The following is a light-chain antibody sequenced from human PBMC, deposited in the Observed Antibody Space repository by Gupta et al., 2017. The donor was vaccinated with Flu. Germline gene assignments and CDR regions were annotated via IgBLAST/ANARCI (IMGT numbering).Light chain of an antibody. J-gene: IGKJ2*01. CDR1: QDISTW. CDR3: QQADSFPYT. V-gene: IGKV1-12*01. Sequence: DIQMTQSPSSVSASVGDRVTITCRASQDISTWLAWYQQKPGKPPKILIYSASSLFGGVPSRFNATGSGTDFTLTISSLQPEDFGTYYCQQADSFPYTFGQGT. CDR2: SAS.